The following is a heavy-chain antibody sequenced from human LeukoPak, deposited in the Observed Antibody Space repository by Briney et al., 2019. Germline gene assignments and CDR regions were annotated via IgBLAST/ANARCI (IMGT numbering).Heavy chain of an antibody. CDR2: ISAYNGNT. D-gene: IGHD6-13*01. V-gene: IGHV1-18*01. CDR1: GYTFTSYG. J-gene: IGHJ5*02. Sequence: ASVTVSFMASGYTFTSYGISWVRQAPGQGLEGMGWISAYNGNTNYAQKLQGRVTMTTDTSTSTAYMELRSLRSDDTAVYYCARDHGSSWSGWFDPWGQGTLVTVSS. CDR3: ARDHGSSWSGWFDP.